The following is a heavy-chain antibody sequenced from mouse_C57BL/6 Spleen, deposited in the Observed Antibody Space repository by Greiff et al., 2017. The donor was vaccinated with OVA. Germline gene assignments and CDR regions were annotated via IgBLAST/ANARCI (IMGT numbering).Heavy chain of an antibody. J-gene: IGHJ2*01. CDR2: IYPGDGDT. D-gene: IGHD1-1*01. CDR3: ARKGIYYVFDY. V-gene: IGHV1-82*01. CDR1: GYAFSSSW. Sequence: VQLQQSGPELVKPGASVKISCKASGYAFSSSWMNWVKQRPGKGLEWIGRIYPGDGDTNYNGKFKGKATLTADKSSSTAYMQLSSLTSEDSAVYFCARKGIYYVFDYWGQGTTLTVSS.